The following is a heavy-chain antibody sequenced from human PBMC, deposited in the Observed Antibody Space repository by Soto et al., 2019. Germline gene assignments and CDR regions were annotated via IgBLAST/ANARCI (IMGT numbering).Heavy chain of an antibody. J-gene: IGHJ4*02. Sequence: SETLSLTCTVSGDSISTDYWSWIRQSPGKGLEWIGFIYYGGSTNYNPSIKSRVTISVDTPKNQFSLKLSSLTAADTAVYYCATSTGWPGFDFWGQGTLVTVSS. V-gene: IGHV4-59*08. CDR2: IYYGGST. CDR1: GDSISTDY. CDR3: ATSTGWPGFDF. D-gene: IGHD2-8*02.